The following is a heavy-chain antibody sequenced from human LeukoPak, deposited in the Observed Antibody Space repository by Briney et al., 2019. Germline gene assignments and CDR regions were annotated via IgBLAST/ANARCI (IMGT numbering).Heavy chain of an antibody. V-gene: IGHV4-4*07. D-gene: IGHD5-12*01. Sequence: PSETLSLTCTVSGGSISGYFWSWIRQPAGKGLEWIGRIYSSGSNNYNPSLKSRVTMSLDTSKNHLSLNLSSVTAADTAVYYCAREPTSGREPTSGRPLDYWGQGTLVPVSS. CDR3: AREPTSGREPTSGRPLDY. J-gene: IGHJ4*02. CDR1: GGSISGYF. CDR2: IYSSGSN.